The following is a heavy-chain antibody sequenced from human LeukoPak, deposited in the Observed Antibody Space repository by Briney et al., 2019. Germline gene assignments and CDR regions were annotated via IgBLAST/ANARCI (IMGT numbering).Heavy chain of an antibody. J-gene: IGHJ4*02. Sequence: KTSETLSLTCAVYGGSFSGYYWSWIRQPPGKGLEWIGEINHSGSANYNPSLKSRVTISVDTSKNQFSLKLSSVTAADTAVYYCAGEGSGYYFRNDYWGQGTLVTVSS. D-gene: IGHD3-22*01. CDR1: GGSFSGYY. V-gene: IGHV4-34*01. CDR2: INHSGSA. CDR3: AGEGSGYYFRNDY.